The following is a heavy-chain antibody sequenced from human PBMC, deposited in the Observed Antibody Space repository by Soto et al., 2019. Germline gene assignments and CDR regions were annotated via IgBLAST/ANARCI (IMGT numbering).Heavy chain of an antibody. V-gene: IGHV1-18*01. D-gene: IGHD6-6*01. CDR3: ARGGFSSSIRYDY. CDR1: SYTFSSYA. Sequence: DSVKVSCKASSYTFSSYAINWLRQVPGQGLEWMGWIATFNGDTKYAQKFQGRVTMTADTSTSTAYMELTGLKFDDTAVYYCARGGFSSSIRYDYWGQGTLVTVSS. J-gene: IGHJ4*01. CDR2: IATFNGDT.